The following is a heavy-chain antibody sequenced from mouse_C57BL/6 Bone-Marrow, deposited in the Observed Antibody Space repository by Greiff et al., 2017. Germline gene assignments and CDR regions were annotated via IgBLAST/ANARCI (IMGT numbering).Heavy chain of an antibody. CDR1: GFSLTSYG. Sequence: VKLVESGPGLVAPSQSLSISCTVSGFSLTSYGVDWVRQPPGKGLEWLGVIWGGGSTNYNSALLSRLSISKDNSNSQVFLKKNSLQTDDTAKYYGAKHYSNYDYYAMDYWGQGTSVT. J-gene: IGHJ4*01. D-gene: IGHD2-5*01. CDR2: IWGGGST. CDR3: AKHYSNYDYYAMDY. V-gene: IGHV2-9*01.